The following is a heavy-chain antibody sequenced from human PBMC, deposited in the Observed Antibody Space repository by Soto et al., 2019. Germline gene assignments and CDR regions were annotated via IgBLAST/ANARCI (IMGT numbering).Heavy chain of an antibody. CDR1: GVSISSSY. CDR3: ARAPRPAPSRFDY. Sequence: PSSPLSLTCTFSGVSISSSYWIWIRHPPGKGLDWIGYIYYSGSTNYNPSLKSRVTISVDMSKNQFSLKLSSVTAADTAVYYCARAPRPAPSRFDYWGQGTLVTVSS. V-gene: IGHV4-59*01. CDR2: IYYSGST. D-gene: IGHD6-25*01. J-gene: IGHJ4*02.